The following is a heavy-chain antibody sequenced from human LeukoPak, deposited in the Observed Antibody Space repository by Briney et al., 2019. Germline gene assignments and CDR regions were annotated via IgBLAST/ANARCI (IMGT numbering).Heavy chain of an antibody. D-gene: IGHD3-10*01. CDR2: ISAYNGNT. CDR3: AGGTAMVRGVIPGDY. V-gene: IGHV1-18*01. Sequence: ASVKVSCKASGYTFTSYGISWVRQAPGQGLEWMGWISAYNGNTNYAQKLQGRVTMTTDTSTSTAYMELRSLRSDATAVYYCAGGTAMVRGVIPGDYWGQGTLVTVSS. CDR1: GYTFTSYG. J-gene: IGHJ4*02.